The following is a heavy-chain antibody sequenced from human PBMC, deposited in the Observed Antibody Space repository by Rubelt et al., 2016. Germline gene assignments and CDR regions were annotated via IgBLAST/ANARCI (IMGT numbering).Heavy chain of an antibody. J-gene: IGHJ4*02. V-gene: IGHV3-23*01. CDR3: AKALLAQWRTFDY. CDR1: GFTFSSYA. CDR2: LSGSGGST. Sequence: EVQLLESGGGLVQPGGSLRLSCAASGFTFSSYAMSWVRQAPGKGLEWVSALSGSGGSTYYADSVKGRFPSSRDNSKNTLYLQMNSLRAEDTAVYYCAKALLAQWRTFDYGGQGTLVTVSS. D-gene: IGHD6-19*01.